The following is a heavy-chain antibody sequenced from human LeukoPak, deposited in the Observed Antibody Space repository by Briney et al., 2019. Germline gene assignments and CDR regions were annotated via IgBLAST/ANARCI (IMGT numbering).Heavy chain of an antibody. CDR1: GYIFTNYG. V-gene: IGHV1-18*01. CDR2: ISTYNNNT. CDR3: ARGGYNYGFGDTNYLDV. D-gene: IGHD5-18*01. Sequence: ASVKVSCKASGYIFTNYGLTWVRQAPGQGLEWMAWISTYNNNTSYAEKFQDRVTVTTDTFTSTVYMELRSLRSDDAAVYYCARGGYNYGFGDTNYLDVWGTGTTVSVSS. J-gene: IGHJ6*04.